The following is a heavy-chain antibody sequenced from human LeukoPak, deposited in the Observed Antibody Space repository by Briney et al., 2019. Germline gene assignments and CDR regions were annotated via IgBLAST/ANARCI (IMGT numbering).Heavy chain of an antibody. Sequence: PGGSLRLSCAASGFTFSSYAMHWVRQAPGKGLEYVSAISSNGGSTYYANSVKGKFTIPRDNSKNTLYLQMGSLRAEDMAVHYCARGGYYDSSGSSAYWGQGTLVTVSS. J-gene: IGHJ4*02. D-gene: IGHD3-22*01. V-gene: IGHV3-64*01. CDR2: ISSNGGST. CDR1: GFTFSSYA. CDR3: ARGGYYDSSGSSAY.